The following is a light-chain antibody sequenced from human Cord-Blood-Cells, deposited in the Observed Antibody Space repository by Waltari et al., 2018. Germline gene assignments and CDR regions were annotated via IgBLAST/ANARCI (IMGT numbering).Light chain of an antibody. CDR1: SSNIGSNT. Sequence: QSVLTQPPSASGTPGQRVTISCSGSSSNIGSNTVNWYQQLPGTAPKLLIYSNKQRPSGVPGRFSGSKSGTSASRAISGLQSEDEADYYCAAWDDSLNGPVFGRGTKLTVL. CDR2: SNK. CDR3: AAWDDSLNGPV. J-gene: IGLJ2*01. V-gene: IGLV1-44*01.